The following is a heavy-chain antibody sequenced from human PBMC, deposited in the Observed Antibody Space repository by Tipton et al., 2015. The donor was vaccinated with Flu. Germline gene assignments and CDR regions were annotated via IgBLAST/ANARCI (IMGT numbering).Heavy chain of an antibody. D-gene: IGHD7-27*01. CDR3: ATLTGDDY. Sequence: QLVQSGGGLVKPGGYLRLSCAASGFTFSDDYMSWIRQAPGKGLEWVSHISSSGSTINYADSVKGRFTISRDNAKNSLFLQMNSLRAEDTAVYYCATLTGDDYWGQGTLVTVSS. V-gene: IGHV3-11*04. CDR2: ISSSGSTI. CDR1: GFTFSDDY. J-gene: IGHJ4*02.